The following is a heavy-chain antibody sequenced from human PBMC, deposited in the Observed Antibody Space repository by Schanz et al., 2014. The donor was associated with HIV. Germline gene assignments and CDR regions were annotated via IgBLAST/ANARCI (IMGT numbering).Heavy chain of an antibody. CDR2: IYYSGNT. J-gene: IGHJ6*02. Sequence: QVQLQESGPGLVKPSQTLSLTCTVSGDSISGGGYYWSWIRQHPGKGLEWIGYIYYSGNTYYNPSPNSRHTMSVDTSKKPFSPKLSAVTAADTAVYYCTRGGRYRGYDFTPHYYYGMDVWGQGTTVTVSS. CDR3: TRGGRYRGYDFTPHYYYGMDV. D-gene: IGHD5-12*01. V-gene: IGHV4-31*03. CDR1: GDSISGGGYY.